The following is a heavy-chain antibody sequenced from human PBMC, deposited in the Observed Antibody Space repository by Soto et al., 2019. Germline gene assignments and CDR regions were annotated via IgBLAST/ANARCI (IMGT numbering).Heavy chain of an antibody. J-gene: IGHJ4*02. CDR1: GFTFSGSA. CDR3: AAWAEGATEVH. Sequence: GGSLRLSCAASGFTFSGSAMHWVRQASGKGLEWVGRIRSKANSYATAYAASVKGRFTISRDDSKNTAYLQMNSLKTEDTAVYYCAAWAEGATEVHWGQGTLVTVSS. D-gene: IGHD2-15*01. V-gene: IGHV3-73*01. CDR2: IRSKANSYAT.